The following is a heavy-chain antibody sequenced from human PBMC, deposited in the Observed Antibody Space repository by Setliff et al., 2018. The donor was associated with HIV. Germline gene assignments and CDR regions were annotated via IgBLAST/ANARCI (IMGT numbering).Heavy chain of an antibody. J-gene: IGHJ4*02. CDR2: INHRGST. Sequence: PSETLSLTCAVYSGSFSGYRWTWIRQPPGKGLGWIGEINHRGSTTYNPSLRSRVTISVDTSKNQFSLKLNSVTAADTAVYYCARGDYYDSTGYEGLDSWGRGTLVTVSS. CDR1: SGSFSGYR. D-gene: IGHD3-22*01. CDR3: ARGDYYDSTGYEGLDS. V-gene: IGHV4-34*01.